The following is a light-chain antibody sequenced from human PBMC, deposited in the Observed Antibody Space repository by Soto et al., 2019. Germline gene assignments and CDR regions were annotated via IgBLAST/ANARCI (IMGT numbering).Light chain of an antibody. CDR2: GAS. CDR1: QSVSSTY. V-gene: IGKV3-20*01. J-gene: IGKJ4*01. Sequence: EIVLTQSPGTLSLSPGERATLSCRASQSVSSTYLAWYQQKPGQAPSLLIYGASRRATGIPDRFSGSGSGTDFTLTISSLEPEDFAVYYCQQYGRSPTTFGGGTKVEIK. CDR3: QQYGRSPTT.